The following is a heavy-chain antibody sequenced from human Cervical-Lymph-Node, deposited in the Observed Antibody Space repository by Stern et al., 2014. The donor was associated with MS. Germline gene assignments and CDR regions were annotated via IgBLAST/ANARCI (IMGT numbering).Heavy chain of an antibody. V-gene: IGHV3-30*04. Sequence: VQLVESGGGVVQPGRSLRLSCAASGFVFRRSALHWVRQAPGKGLEWVAVISYDGRDKYYTDSVKGRFTVSRDNSNNTVDLEMNSLRLEDTAVYYCAKGGSGSYLDWGQGSLVTVSS. CDR1: GFVFRRSA. CDR3: AKGGSGSYLD. CDR2: ISYDGRDK. J-gene: IGHJ4*02. D-gene: IGHD1-26*01.